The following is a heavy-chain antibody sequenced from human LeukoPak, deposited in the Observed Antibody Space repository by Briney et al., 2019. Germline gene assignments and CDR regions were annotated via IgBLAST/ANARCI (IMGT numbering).Heavy chain of an antibody. CDR2: IKSDGSRT. CDR3: ARGGIGSFAN. Sequence: PGGSLGLSCAASGFTFSSYWMYWVRQAPGTGLVWVSDIKSDGSRTSYADSVKGRFTISRDNAKNTLYLQMNSLRAEDTAVYYCARGGIGSFANWGHGTPVTVSS. V-gene: IGHV3-74*01. CDR1: GFTFSSYW. D-gene: IGHD6-13*01. J-gene: IGHJ4*01.